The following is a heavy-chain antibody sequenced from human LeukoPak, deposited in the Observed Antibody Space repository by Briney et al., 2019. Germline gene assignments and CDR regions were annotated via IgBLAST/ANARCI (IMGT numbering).Heavy chain of an antibody. CDR2: IFYTGVT. J-gene: IGHJ4*02. CDR1: GGSISTSY. CDR3: AATKSTVAGSYYLDY. D-gene: IGHD6-19*01. Sequence: SETLSLTCTVSGGSISTSYWSWIRQPPGKRLEWIAYIFYTGVTNFNPSLKSRVTISVDTSRSQFSLNLSSVTAADTAVYYCAATKSTVAGSYYLDYWGQGLLVTVSS. V-gene: IGHV4-59*08.